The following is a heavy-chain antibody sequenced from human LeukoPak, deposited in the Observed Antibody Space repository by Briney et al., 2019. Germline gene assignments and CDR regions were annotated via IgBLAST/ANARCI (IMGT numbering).Heavy chain of an antibody. CDR2: ISGGST. J-gene: IGHJ4*02. CDR3: VKGSSSSRPYYFDY. D-gene: IGHD2-2*01. CDR1: GFTFRNYA. Sequence: GGSLRLSCAASGFTFRNYAMSWVRQAPGKGLEWVSAISGGSTYYADSVKGRCTTSRDNSKNTMYLQMNSLRAEDTAIYYCVKGSSSSRPYYFDYWGQGTLVTVSS. V-gene: IGHV3-23*01.